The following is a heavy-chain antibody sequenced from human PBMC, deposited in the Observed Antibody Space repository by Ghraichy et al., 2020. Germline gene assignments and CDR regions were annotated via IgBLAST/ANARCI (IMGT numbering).Heavy chain of an antibody. D-gene: IGHD3-22*01. V-gene: IGHV3-23*01. J-gene: IGHJ4*02. CDR1: GFTFSSYD. CDR3: AKDGKYYHDSSGYFYFDY. CDR2: ISGSGGST. Sequence: GGSLRLSCAASGFTFSSYDMSWVRQAPGKGLEWVSGISGSGGSTYYADSVKGRFTISRDNSKNTLYLQMNSLRAEDTAVYYCAKDGKYYHDSSGYFYFDYWGQGTLVTVSS.